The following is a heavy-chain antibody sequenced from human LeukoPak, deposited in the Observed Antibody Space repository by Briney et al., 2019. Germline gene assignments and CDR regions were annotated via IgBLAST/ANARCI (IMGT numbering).Heavy chain of an antibody. CDR1: GFTFSSYW. V-gene: IGHV3-7*03. CDR3: ARDKEGYGGSYFDY. CDR2: IKQDGSEK. J-gene: IGHJ4*01. D-gene: IGHD4/OR15-4a*01. Sequence: GGSLRLSCAASGFTFSSYWMSWVRQAPGEGLEWVAHIKQDGSEKYYVDSVKGRFTISRDNAKNSLYLQMNGLRAEDTAVYYCARDKEGYGGSYFDYWGHGTLVTVSS.